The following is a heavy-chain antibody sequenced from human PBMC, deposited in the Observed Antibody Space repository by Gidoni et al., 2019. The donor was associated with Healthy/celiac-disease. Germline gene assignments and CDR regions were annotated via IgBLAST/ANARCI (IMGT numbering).Heavy chain of an antibody. CDR2: IWYDGSNK. D-gene: IGHD7-27*01. CDR1: GFTFSSYG. J-gene: IGHJ4*02. Sequence: QVQLVESGGGVVQPGRSLRLSCAASGFTFSSYGMHWVRQAPGKGLEWVAVIWYDGSNKYYADSVKGRFTISRDNSKNTLYLQMNSLRAEDTAVYYCARDDRLTERYFDYWGQGTLVTVSS. CDR3: ARDDRLTERYFDY. V-gene: IGHV3-33*01.